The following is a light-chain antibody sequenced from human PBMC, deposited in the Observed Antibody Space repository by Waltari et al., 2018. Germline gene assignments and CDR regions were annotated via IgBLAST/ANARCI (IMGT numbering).Light chain of an antibody. CDR2: DVS. V-gene: IGLV2-14*03. Sequence: QSALTQPASVSGSPGQSITISCTGTSSDVGAYNYVSWYQQHPGKAPKVMIYDVSNRPSGVSKRFSGSKSGNTASLTISGLQAEDEAAYYCSSYTSGSPVFGGGTKLTVL. J-gene: IGLJ2*01. CDR3: SSYTSGSPV. CDR1: SSDVGAYNY.